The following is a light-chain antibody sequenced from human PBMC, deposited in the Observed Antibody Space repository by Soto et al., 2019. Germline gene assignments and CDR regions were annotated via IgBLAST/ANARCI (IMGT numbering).Light chain of an antibody. J-gene: IGKJ1*01. CDR2: DAS. CDR1: QSVSTS. V-gene: IGKV3-11*01. Sequence: FVLTQCPVTLALSPGERAVLSCRASQSVSTSLAWYQHKPGQAPRLFIYDASKRAPGIPARFSGSGSGTDFTLTISSLEHEDIAVYYCQVRDVWPSFGQGTKV. CDR3: QVRDVWPS.